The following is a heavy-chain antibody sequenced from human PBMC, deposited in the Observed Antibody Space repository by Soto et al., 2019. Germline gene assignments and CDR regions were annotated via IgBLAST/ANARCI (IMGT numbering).Heavy chain of an antibody. CDR1: GFTFSSYA. D-gene: IGHD5-12*01. Sequence: HPGGSLRLSCAASGFTFSSYAMSWVRQAPGKGLEWVSAISGSGGSTYYADSVKGRFTISRDNSKNTLYLQMNSLRAEDTAVYYCAREGGYGYYYYYYMDVWGKGTTVTVSS. CDR3: AREGGYGYYYYYYMDV. V-gene: IGHV3-23*01. J-gene: IGHJ6*03. CDR2: ISGSGGST.